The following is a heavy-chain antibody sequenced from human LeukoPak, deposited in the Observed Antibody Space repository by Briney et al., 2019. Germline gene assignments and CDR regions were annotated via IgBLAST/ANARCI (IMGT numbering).Heavy chain of an antibody. D-gene: IGHD5-12*01. V-gene: IGHV4-30-4*01. CDR2: IYYSGST. J-gene: IGHJ5*02. CDR3: AREGNRGYSEYDSGWFDP. Sequence: SETLSLTCTVSGGSINSGDYHWSWIRQPPGKGLEWIGYIYYSGSTYYNPSLKSRVTISVDTSKNQFSLKLSSVTAADTAVYYCAREGNRGYSEYDSGWFDPWGQGALVTVSS. CDR1: GGSINSGDYH.